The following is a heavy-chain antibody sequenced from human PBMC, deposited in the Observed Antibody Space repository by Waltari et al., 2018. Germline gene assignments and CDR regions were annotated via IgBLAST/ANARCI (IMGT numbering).Heavy chain of an antibody. Sequence: EVQLVESGGGLVQPGGSLRLSCAASGFTFSSYAMSWVRQAPGKGLEWVSAISGSGGSTYDADSVKGRFTISRDNAKNTLYLQMNSLRAEDTAVYYCAKDGDSGDTPYYFDYWGQGTLVTVSS. D-gene: IGHD4-17*01. V-gene: IGHV3-23*04. CDR3: AKDGDSGDTPYYFDY. CDR1: GFTFSSYA. J-gene: IGHJ4*02. CDR2: ISGSGGST.